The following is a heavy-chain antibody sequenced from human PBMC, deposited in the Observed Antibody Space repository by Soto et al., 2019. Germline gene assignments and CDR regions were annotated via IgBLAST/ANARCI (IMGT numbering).Heavy chain of an antibody. CDR3: AKLTLYDYGDFGY. Sequence: PGGSPRLCCAAAGCTFSSYAISWVRQAPGKGLEWVSAISGSGGSTYYADSVKGRFTISRDNSKNTLYLQMNSLRAEDTAVYYCAKLTLYDYGDFGYWGQGTLVTVSS. CDR2: ISGSGGST. V-gene: IGHV3-23*01. J-gene: IGHJ4*02. D-gene: IGHD4-17*01. CDR1: GCTFSSYA.